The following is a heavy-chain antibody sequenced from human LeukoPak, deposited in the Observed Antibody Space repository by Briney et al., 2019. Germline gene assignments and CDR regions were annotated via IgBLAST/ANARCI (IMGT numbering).Heavy chain of an antibody. Sequence: GSLRLSCAASGFTFSSYAMSWVRQAPGKGLEWVSAISGSGGSTYYADSVKGRFTISRDNSKNTLYLQMNSLRAEDMAVYYCARDLAGESPFSYWGQGTLVTVSS. J-gene: IGHJ4*02. D-gene: IGHD3-10*01. CDR1: GFTFSSYA. CDR3: ARDLAGESPFSY. CDR2: ISGSGGST. V-gene: IGHV3-23*01.